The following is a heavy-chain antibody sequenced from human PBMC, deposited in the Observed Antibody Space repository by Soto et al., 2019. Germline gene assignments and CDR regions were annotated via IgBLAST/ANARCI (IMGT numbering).Heavy chain of an antibody. CDR3: ASGIPMWLRRINTGYAG. Sequence: QVQLVQSGAEVKKPESSVKVSCKAPGGTFSTYAISWVRQAPGQGLEWMGGIIPMFGTANYAQRFQDRVTIPADESTNPVYMERSSLRSEDTAVYFCASGIPMWLRRINTGYAGWCKGTLVTVSS. D-gene: IGHD5-12*01. V-gene: IGHV1-69*12. J-gene: IGHJ4*02. CDR2: IIPMFGTA. CDR1: GGTFSTYA.